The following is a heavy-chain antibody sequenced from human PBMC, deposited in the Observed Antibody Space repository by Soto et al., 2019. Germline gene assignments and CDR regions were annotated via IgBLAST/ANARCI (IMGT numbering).Heavy chain of an antibody. CDR2: IYHSGST. D-gene: IGHD1-1*01. Sequence: SETLSLTCAVSGYSISSGYYWGWIRQPPGKGLEWIGSIYHSGSTYYNPSLKSRISINPDTSKNQFSLQLNSVTPDDTAIYYCARGPGSLRPWGQGTLVTVSS. CDR1: GYSISSGYY. CDR3: ARGPGSLRP. V-gene: IGHV4-38-2*01. J-gene: IGHJ5*02.